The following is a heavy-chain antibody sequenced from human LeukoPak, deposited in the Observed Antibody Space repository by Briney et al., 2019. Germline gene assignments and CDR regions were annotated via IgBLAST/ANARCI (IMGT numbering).Heavy chain of an antibody. D-gene: IGHD6-6*01. Sequence: SVKVSCKASGYTFTSNYMYWVRQAPGQGLEWMGWISAYNGNTNYAQKLQGRVTMTTDTSTSTAYMELRSLRSDDTAVYYCARDRYLEYNSSFDYWGQGTLVTVSS. CDR3: ARDRYLEYNSSFDY. J-gene: IGHJ4*02. CDR1: GYTFTSNY. V-gene: IGHV1-18*04. CDR2: ISAYNGNT.